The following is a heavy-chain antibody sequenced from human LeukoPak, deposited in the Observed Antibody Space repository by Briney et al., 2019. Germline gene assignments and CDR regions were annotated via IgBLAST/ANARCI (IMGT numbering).Heavy chain of an antibody. CDR2: INPNSGGT. J-gene: IGHJ4*02. Sequence: ASVKVSCKVVEYSFTGYHLHWMRQAPGQGLEWMGWINPNSGGTNYAQKFQGRVTMTRDTSISTAYMELSRLRSDDTAVYYCARGPRGGRYPGDYWGQGTLVTVSS. D-gene: IGHD3-16*01. CDR3: ARGPRGGRYPGDY. CDR1: EYSFTGYH. V-gene: IGHV1-2*02.